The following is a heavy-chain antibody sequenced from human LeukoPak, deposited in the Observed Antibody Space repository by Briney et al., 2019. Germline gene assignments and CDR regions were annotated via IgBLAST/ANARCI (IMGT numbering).Heavy chain of an antibody. Sequence: WGSLRLSCAASGFSYSSYGMSWVSLAPGRGLEWVSAISASGGTNYADSVKGRFTISRDNSKNTLYLQLNSLRAEDTAVYYCAKAGGSGSYYESYYYYMDVWGKGTTVTIFS. V-gene: IGHV3-23*01. D-gene: IGHD3-10*01. CDR1: GFSYSSYG. CDR3: AKAGGSGSYYESYYYYMDV. J-gene: IGHJ6*03. CDR2: ISASGGT.